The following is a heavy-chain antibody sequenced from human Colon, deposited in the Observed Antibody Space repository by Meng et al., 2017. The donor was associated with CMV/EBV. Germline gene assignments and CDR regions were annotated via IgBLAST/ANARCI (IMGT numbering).Heavy chain of an antibody. CDR3: ARGDGGSYYSYFDY. CDR2: MFYSGST. D-gene: IGHD1-26*01. Sequence: SETLSLTCTVSGDSIRSSGYYWAWIRQPPGKGLEWIGSMFYSGSTYYSASLKSRVTMSIDTSKNQVSLKLTSVTAADTAVYYCARGDGGSYYSYFDYWGQGTLVTVSS. J-gene: IGHJ4*02. CDR1: GDSIRSSGYY. V-gene: IGHV4-39*07.